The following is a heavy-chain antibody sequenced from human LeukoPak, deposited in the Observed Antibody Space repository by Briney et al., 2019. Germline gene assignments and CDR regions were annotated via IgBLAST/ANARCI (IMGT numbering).Heavy chain of an antibody. CDR1: GGSISSSNW. Sequence: NPSETLSLTCAVSGGSISSSNWWGWVRQPPGKGLEWIGEIYHSGGTNYNPSLRSRVTISLDKSKNHFSLKLNSVTAADTAVYYCATFTYGSGFDYWGQGTLVTVSS. D-gene: IGHD3-10*01. V-gene: IGHV4-4*02. CDR3: ATFTYGSGFDY. CDR2: IYHSGGT. J-gene: IGHJ4*02.